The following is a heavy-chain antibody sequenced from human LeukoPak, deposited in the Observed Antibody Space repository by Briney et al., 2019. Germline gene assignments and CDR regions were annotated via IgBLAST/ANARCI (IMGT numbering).Heavy chain of an antibody. D-gene: IGHD3-22*01. J-gene: IGHJ4*02. CDR1: GDSISSYY. CDR3: ARDHYYDSSTELGY. V-gene: IGHV4-4*07. Sequence: SETLSLTCTVSGDSISSYYWSWIRQPAGKGLEWIGRIYTSGSTNYNPSLKSRVTMSVDTSKNQFSLKLSSVTAADTAVYYCARDHYYDSSTELGYWGQGTLVTVSS. CDR2: IYTSGST.